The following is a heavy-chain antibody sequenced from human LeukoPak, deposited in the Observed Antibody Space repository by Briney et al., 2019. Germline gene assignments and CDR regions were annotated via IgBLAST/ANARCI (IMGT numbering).Heavy chain of an antibody. D-gene: IGHD2-2*01. J-gene: IGHJ3*02. CDR1: GFSVSTNY. Sequence: GGSLRLSCAASGFSVSTNYVAWGRQAPGKGLEWASIMYSGGATYYVDSVKGRFTLSRDTSKNTLFLQMNSLRAEDTAVYFCARYSFQFTNSPLYHDAFDIWGQGMMVTVSS. CDR3: ARYSFQFTNSPLYHDAFDI. CDR2: MYSGGAT. V-gene: IGHV3-66*01.